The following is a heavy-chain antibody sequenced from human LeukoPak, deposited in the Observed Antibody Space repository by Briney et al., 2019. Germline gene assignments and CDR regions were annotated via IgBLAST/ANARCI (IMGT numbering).Heavy chain of an antibody. D-gene: IGHD4-23*01. Sequence: SETLSLTCAVSGGSSRSGDYFWSWIRQPPGKGLEWIGHIHYSGNTYYNPSLKSRVSISVVTSKNQFSLKLSSVTAADTAVYYCARENNDYGGKKAFDYWGQGTLVTVSS. CDR3: ARENNDYGGKKAFDY. J-gene: IGHJ4*02. V-gene: IGHV4-30-4*01. CDR1: GGSSRSGDYF. CDR2: IHYSGNT.